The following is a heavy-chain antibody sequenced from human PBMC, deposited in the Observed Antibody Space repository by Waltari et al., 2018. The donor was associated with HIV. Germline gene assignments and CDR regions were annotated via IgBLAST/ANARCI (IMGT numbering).Heavy chain of an antibody. J-gene: IGHJ5*02. CDR3: ARGGPSSTSWYMWFDP. D-gene: IGHD2-2*01. V-gene: IGHV3-33*01. CDR2: MWYDGSVK. CDR1: GFIFSTYD. Sequence: QVRLVESGGGVVQPGRSLRLSCATAGFIFSTYDIHWVRQAPGKGLEWVAIMWYDGSVKNYADSVKGRFTISRDNSQNTAYLQMNTLRVDDTAIYYCARGGPSSTSWYMWFDPWGQGTLVTVSS.